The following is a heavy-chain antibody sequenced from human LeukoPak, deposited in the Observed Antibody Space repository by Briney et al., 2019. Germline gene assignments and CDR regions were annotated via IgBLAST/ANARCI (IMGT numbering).Heavy chain of an antibody. CDR3: ARVYYYDSSGYYWFDP. CDR1: GGSISRYY. J-gene: IGHJ5*02. V-gene: IGHV4-4*07. D-gene: IGHD3-22*01. CDR2: MSASGST. Sequence: SEPLSLTCTVSGGSISRYYWSWIRQPAGRGLEWIGRMSASGSTNYSPSLKSRVTMSVDTSKNQFALRLNSVTAADTAVYYCARVYYYDSSGYYWFDPWGQGTLVTVSS.